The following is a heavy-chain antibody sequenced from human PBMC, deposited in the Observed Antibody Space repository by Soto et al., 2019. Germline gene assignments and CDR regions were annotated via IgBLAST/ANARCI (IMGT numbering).Heavy chain of an antibody. CDR1: GGSISSGGYY. CDR2: IYYSGST. CDR3: AREGVGMSIQYNWFDP. J-gene: IGHJ5*02. Sequence: QVQLQESGPGLVKPSQTLSLTCTVSGGSISSGGYYWSWIRQHPGKGPEWIGYIYYSGSTYYNPSLKSRVTISVDTSKNQFSLKLSSVTAADTAVYYCAREGVGMSIQYNWFDPWGQGTLVTVSS. D-gene: IGHD2-21*01. V-gene: IGHV4-31*03.